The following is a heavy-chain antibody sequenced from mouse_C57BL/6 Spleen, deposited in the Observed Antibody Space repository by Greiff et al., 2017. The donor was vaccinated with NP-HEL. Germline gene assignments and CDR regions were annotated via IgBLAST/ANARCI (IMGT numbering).Heavy chain of an antibody. V-gene: IGHV1-82*01. Sequence: VQLQESGPELVKPGASVKISCKASGYAFSSSWMNWVKQRPGKGLEWIGRIYPGDGDTNYNGKFKGKATLTADKSSSTAYMQLSSLTSEDSAVYFCARERYYDYDGGYYAMDYWGQGTSVTVSS. J-gene: IGHJ4*01. CDR1: GYAFSSSW. CDR2: IYPGDGDT. D-gene: IGHD2-4*01. CDR3: ARERYYDYDGGYYAMDY.